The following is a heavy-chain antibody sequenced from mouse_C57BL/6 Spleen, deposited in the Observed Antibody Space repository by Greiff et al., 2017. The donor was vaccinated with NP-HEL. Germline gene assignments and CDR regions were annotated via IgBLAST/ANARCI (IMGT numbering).Heavy chain of an antibody. CDR3: ARDQNYYGSSSFAY. J-gene: IGHJ3*01. Sequence: EVNLVESGGGLVKPGGSLKLSCAASGFTFSSYAMSWVRQTPEKRLEWVATISDGGSYTYYPDNVKGRFTISRDNAKNNLYLQMSHLKSEDTAMYYCARDQNYYGSSSFAYWGQGTLVTVSA. CDR1: GFTFSSYA. V-gene: IGHV5-4*01. D-gene: IGHD1-1*01. CDR2: ISDGGSYT.